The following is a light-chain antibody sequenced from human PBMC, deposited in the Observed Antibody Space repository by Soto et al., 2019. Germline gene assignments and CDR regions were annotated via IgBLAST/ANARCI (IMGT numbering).Light chain of an antibody. J-gene: IGKJ1*01. CDR1: QSVLYSPNTKNY. Sequence: IVMTQSPDSLAVSLGERATINCTSSQSVLYSPNTKNYLAWYQQKPGQPPKLLIYWASTRESGVPDRFSGSGSGTDFTRTISSLQAEDVAFYYCQQYHSAPQSFGQGTKVEIK. CDR2: WAS. V-gene: IGKV4-1*01. CDR3: QQYHSAPQS.